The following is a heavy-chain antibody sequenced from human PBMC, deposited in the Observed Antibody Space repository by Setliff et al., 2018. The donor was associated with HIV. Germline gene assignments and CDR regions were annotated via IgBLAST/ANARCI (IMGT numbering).Heavy chain of an antibody. CDR2: IKQDGSEK. CDR3: ARDGSGYNYYYYYYMDV. Sequence: PGGSLRLSCAASGFTFSSYWMSWVRQAPGKGLEWVANIKQDGSEKYYVDSVKGRFTISRDNAKNSLYLQMNSLRAEDTAVYYCARDGSGYNYYYYYYMDVWGKGTTVTVSS. D-gene: IGHD3-22*01. CDR1: GFTFSSYW. J-gene: IGHJ6*03. V-gene: IGHV3-7*03.